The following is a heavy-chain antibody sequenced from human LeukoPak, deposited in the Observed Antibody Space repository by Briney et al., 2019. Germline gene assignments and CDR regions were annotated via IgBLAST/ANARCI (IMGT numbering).Heavy chain of an antibody. CDR1: GGSISTSYY. CDR2: GTS. Sequence: PSETLSLTCTVSGGSISTSYYWGWVRQAPGKGLEWIGSGTSYYNPSLKSRVTISVDTSRNQFSLKLTSVTAADTAVYYCARTGGYMVWGVQDWFDPWGQGTLVTVSS. D-gene: IGHD3-10*01. J-gene: IGHJ5*02. CDR3: ARTGGYMVWGVQDWFDP. V-gene: IGHV4-39*01.